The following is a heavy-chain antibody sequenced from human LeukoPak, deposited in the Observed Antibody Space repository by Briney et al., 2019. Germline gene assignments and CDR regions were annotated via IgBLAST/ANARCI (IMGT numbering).Heavy chain of an antibody. CDR2: IYYSGST. Sequence: SETLSLTCTVSGGSISNYSYYWVRIRQPPGKGLEWIGCIYYSGSTYYNPSLKSRVTISVDTSKNQFSLKLSSVTAADTAVYYFAKRSRRTYGFEAFDNWGQGTMVTVSS. D-gene: IGHD4-17*01. V-gene: IGHV4-39*01. J-gene: IGHJ3*02. CDR1: GGSISNYSYY. CDR3: AKRSRRTYGFEAFDN.